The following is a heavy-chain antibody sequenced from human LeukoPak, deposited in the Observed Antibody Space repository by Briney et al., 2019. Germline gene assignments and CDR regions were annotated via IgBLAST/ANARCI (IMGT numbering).Heavy chain of an antibody. CDR2: VYYSART. V-gene: IGHV4-59*12. D-gene: IGHD2-21*02. CDR1: AGHISSYY. Sequence: PSETLSLTCTVSAGHISSYYWSWIRQPPGKGLEWIGYVYYSARTDYNPSLKSRVSISVDKLKSQFSLKLSSVTAADTGVYFCARGGGCTGGDCYSDWFDPWSPGILVTVSS. CDR3: ARGGGCTGGDCYSDWFDP. J-gene: IGHJ5*02.